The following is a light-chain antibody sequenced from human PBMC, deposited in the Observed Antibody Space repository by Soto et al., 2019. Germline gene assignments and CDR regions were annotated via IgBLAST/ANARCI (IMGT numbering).Light chain of an antibody. CDR3: YSYTPSSTYV. CDR2: HVN. Sequence: QSALTQPASVSGSPGQSITISCTGTISDVGAYNFVSWYQQHPATVPKLMIYHVNNRPSGVSDRFSGSKSGNTASLTISGLQAEDEDDYYCYSYTPSSTYVFGTGTKVTVL. V-gene: IGLV2-14*01. J-gene: IGLJ1*01. CDR1: ISDVGAYNF.